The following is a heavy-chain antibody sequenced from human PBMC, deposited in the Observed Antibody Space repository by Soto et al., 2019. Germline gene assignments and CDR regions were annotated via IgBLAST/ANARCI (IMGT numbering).Heavy chain of an antibody. J-gene: IGHJ4*02. Sequence: QVQLVQSGAEVKKPGASVKVSCKASGDTFTSYGFSWVRQAPGQGLEWMGWISVYSGNTNYAQNVQGRVTMTTDTSTSTAYMELRSLRSDDTAVYYCARDRSPYYYDSSGYPYYWGQGTLFTVSS. CDR2: ISVYSGNT. CDR1: GDTFTSYG. V-gene: IGHV1-18*01. CDR3: ARDRSPYYYDSSGYPYY. D-gene: IGHD3-22*01.